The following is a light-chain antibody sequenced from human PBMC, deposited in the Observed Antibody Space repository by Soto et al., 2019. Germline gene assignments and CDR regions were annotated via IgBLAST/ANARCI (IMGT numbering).Light chain of an antibody. CDR1: QTVNNY. V-gene: IGKV3-11*01. Sequence: LTQSPATLPVSPGGRTILSCRASQTVNNYLAWYQQKPGQAPRLLMYETSRRATGIPARFSGSGSGTDFTLTISSLEPEDFAVYYCQQYGISPRTFGQGTKVDIK. CDR3: QQYGISPRT. J-gene: IGKJ1*01. CDR2: ETS.